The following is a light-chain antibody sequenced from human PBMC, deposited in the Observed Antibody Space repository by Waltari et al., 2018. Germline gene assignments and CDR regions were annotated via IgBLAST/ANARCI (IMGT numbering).Light chain of an antibody. V-gene: IGKV3D-15*01. CDR3: QQYNIWPWT. CDR2: RAS. CDR1: PSAKTS. Sequence: EVVMTQSPATLSVSPGERVSLSCRASPSAKTSLAWYQQTPGQAPRLPIYRASTRAAGVPERFSGSGSGTEFTLTISSLQSEDSAIYYCQQYNIWPWTFGPGTNVDIK. J-gene: IGKJ1*01.